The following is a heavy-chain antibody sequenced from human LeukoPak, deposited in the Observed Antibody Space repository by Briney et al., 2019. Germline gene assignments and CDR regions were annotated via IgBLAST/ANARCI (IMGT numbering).Heavy chain of an antibody. J-gene: IGHJ4*02. CDR2: FDPEDGET. D-gene: IGHD2-8*01. CDR3: ATGLEWGRRVWDFDY. CDR1: GYTLTELS. V-gene: IGHV1-24*01. Sequence: ASVKVSCKVSGYTLTELSMHWVRQAPGKGLEWMGGFDPEDGETIYAQKFQGRVTMTEDTSTDTAYMELSSLRSEDTAVYYCATGLEWGRRVWDFDYWGQGTLVTVSS.